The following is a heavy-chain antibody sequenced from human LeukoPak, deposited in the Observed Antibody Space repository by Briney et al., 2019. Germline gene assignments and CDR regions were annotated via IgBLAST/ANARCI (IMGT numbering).Heavy chain of an antibody. V-gene: IGHV3-74*03. D-gene: IGHD2-8*01. J-gene: IGHJ4*02. CDR1: GFTFRSYW. CDR3: ARSRFCTSGGCDYDH. CDR2: IKPDGVT. Sequence: GGSRRLSCEASGFTFRSYWMHWVRRAPGKGLVWVSGIKPDGVTTYEDSVKGRVTISRDNAKNTLFLQMVSLRAEDTAIYYCARSRFCTSGGCDYDHWGQGIPLTVSS.